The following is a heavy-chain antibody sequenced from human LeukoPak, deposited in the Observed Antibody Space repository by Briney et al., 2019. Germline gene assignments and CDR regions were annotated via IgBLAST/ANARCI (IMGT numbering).Heavy chain of an antibody. CDR2: ISGSGGST. V-gene: IGHV3-23*01. Sequence: GGSLRLSCAASGFTSSSYAMSWVRQAPGRGLEWVSAISGSGGSTYYADSVKGRFTISRDNSKNTLYLQMNSLRAEDTAVYYCAKDSPFLRCTFDYWGQGTLVTVSS. CDR1: GFTSSSYA. CDR3: AKDSPFLRCTFDY. D-gene: IGHD4-17*01. J-gene: IGHJ4*02.